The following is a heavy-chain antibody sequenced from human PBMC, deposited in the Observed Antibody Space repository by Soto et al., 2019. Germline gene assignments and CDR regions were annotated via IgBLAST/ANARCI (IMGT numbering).Heavy chain of an antibody. D-gene: IGHD1-26*01. CDR2: IIPILGIA. CDR1: GGTFSSST. V-gene: IGHV1-69*02. CDR3: ARGGVDECGRGDPHFDY. Sequence: QVPLVQSGAEVQKPGSSVKVSCKASGGTFSSSTISWVRQAPGQGLEWMGRIIPILGIANYAQKFQGRVTITAHKSTSTGYMELSSLRSEDTAVDYCARGGVDECGRGDPHFDYLGQGTLVTVSS. J-gene: IGHJ4*02.